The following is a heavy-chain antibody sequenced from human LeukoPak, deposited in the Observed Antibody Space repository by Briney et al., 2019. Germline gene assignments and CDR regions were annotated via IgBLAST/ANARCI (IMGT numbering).Heavy chain of an antibody. D-gene: IGHD3-22*01. V-gene: IGHV3-15*07. J-gene: IGHJ5*02. Sequence: PGGSLRLSCATSGFTFSNAWMNWVRQAPGKGLEWVGRIRSNSDGGTIDYAAPVKGRFTFSRDDSKTTLYLQMNSLQTEDTAVYYCATDFYGSTWGQGTLVTVSS. CDR1: GFTFSNAW. CDR2: IRSNSDGGTI. CDR3: ATDFYGST.